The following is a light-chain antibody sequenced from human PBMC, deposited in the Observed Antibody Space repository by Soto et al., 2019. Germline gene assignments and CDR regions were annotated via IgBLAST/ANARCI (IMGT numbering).Light chain of an antibody. CDR2: VGTGGIVG. CDR1: SGYSNYK. V-gene: IGLV9-49*01. J-gene: IGLJ1*01. CDR3: GADHGSGSNFVYV. Sequence: QSVLTQPPSASASLGASVTLTCTLSSGYSNYKVDWYQQGPGKGPRFVMRVGTGGIVGSKGDGIPDRFSVLGSGLNRYLTIKNIQEEDESDYHCGADHGSGSNFVYVFGPGTKVTVL.